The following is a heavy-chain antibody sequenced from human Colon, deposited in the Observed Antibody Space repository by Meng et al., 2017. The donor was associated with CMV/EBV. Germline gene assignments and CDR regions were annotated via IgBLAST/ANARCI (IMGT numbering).Heavy chain of an antibody. J-gene: IGHJ3*02. Sequence: GGSLRLSCEGSGFIFSAYAMHWVRQAPGKGLEWLAVKSFDGSIEYHADSVKGRFIISRDNTKNTLYLQMNSLRADDTAVYYCATGLMSAFEIWGQGTMVTVSS. D-gene: IGHD2-8*01. CDR1: GFIFSAYA. CDR3: ATGLMSAFEI. CDR2: KSFDGSIE. V-gene: IGHV3-30-3*01.